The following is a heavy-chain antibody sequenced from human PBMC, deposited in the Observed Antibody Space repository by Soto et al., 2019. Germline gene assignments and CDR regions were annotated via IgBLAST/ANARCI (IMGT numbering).Heavy chain of an antibody. J-gene: IGHJ4*02. D-gene: IGHD2-21*02. CDR2: IYYSGST. CDR3: ASAVVTHGIFDY. Sequence: SETLSLTCTVSGGSISSGGYYWSWIRQHPGKGLEWIGYIYYSGSTYYNPSLKSRVTISVDTSKNQFSLKLSSATAADTAVYYCASAVVTHGIFDYWGQGTLVTVSS. CDR1: GGSISSGGYY. V-gene: IGHV4-31*03.